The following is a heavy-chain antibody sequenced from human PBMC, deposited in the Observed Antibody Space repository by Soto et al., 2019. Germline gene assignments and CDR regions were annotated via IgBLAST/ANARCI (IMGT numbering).Heavy chain of an antibody. Sequence: GALRLSCAASGFTFSSYAMSWVRQAPGKGLEWFSAISGGGGTTYYADSVKGRFTISRDNSKNTLYLQMNSLRAEDTAVYYCAKNVWGITIFGGMDVWGQGTTVTVS. CDR2: ISGGGGTT. D-gene: IGHD3-9*01. CDR3: AKNVWGITIFGGMDV. CDR1: GFTFSSYA. J-gene: IGHJ6*02. V-gene: IGHV3-23*01.